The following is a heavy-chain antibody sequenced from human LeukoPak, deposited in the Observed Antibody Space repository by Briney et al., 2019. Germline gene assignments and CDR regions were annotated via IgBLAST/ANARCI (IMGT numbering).Heavy chain of an antibody. Sequence: ASVTVSCKASGYTFTGYYMHWVRQAPGQGLEWMGRINPNSGGTNYAQKFQGRVTMTRDTSISTAYMELSRLRSDDTAVYYCARAVNYDFWSGSGNWFDPWGQGTLVTVSS. CDR3: ARAVNYDFWSGSGNWFDP. D-gene: IGHD3-3*01. CDR1: GYTFTGYY. J-gene: IGHJ5*02. CDR2: INPNSGGT. V-gene: IGHV1-2*06.